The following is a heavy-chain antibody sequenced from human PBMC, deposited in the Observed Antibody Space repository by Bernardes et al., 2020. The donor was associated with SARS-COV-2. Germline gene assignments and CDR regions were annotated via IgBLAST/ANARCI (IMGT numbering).Heavy chain of an antibody. CDR1: GFTFSSYW. D-gene: IGHD3-10*01. J-gene: IGHJ4*02. CDR2: IKQDGSEK. V-gene: IGHV3-7*01. CDR3: ARVPLRGLITMVRGAIQFFDY. Sequence: GGSLRLSCAASGFTFSSYWMSWVRQAPGKGLEWVANIKQDGSEKYYVDSVKGRFTISRDNAKNSLYLQMNSLRAEDTAVYYCARVPLRGLITMVRGAIQFFDYWGQGTLVTVSS.